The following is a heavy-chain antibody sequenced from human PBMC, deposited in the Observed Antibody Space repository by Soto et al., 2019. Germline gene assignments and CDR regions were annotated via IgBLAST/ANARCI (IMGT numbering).Heavy chain of an antibody. CDR3: ARRSPPGYCSGSPSFDY. Sequence: RESLKISCKGSESSFINYWIGWVRQMPGKGLEWMGIIFPRDSDTRYSPSFQGQVTISADKSIDTAYLQWSSLKASDTAMYYCARRSPPGYCSGSPSFDYCGQATLCTVSS. CDR2: IFPRDSDT. CDR1: ESSFINYW. D-gene: IGHD3-10*01. V-gene: IGHV5-51*01. J-gene: IGHJ4*02.